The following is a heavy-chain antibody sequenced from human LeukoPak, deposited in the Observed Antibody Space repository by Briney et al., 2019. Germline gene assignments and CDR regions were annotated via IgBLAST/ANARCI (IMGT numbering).Heavy chain of an antibody. CDR2: MNPNSGNT. Sequence: GASVKVSCKASGYTFNSYDINWVRQATGQGLEWMGWMNPNSGNTGYAQKLQGRVTMTTDTSTSTAYMELRSLRSDDTAVYYCARGNTVVGSDFDYWGQGTLVTVSS. J-gene: IGHJ4*02. V-gene: IGHV1-8*01. CDR1: GYTFNSYD. D-gene: IGHD2-15*01. CDR3: ARGNTVVGSDFDY.